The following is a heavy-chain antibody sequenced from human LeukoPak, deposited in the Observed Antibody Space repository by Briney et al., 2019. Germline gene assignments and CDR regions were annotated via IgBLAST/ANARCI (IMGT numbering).Heavy chain of an antibody. J-gene: IGHJ4*02. D-gene: IGHD4-23*01. Sequence: QPGGFLRLSCAASGFTLTYYAMHWVRQAPGKGLEWVAVTSYDGNKKYYADSVKGRFTISRDSSKNTLYLQMSSLRAEDTAVYYCARSSYDYGGIEGPFDYWGQGTLVTVSS. V-gene: IGHV3-30*15. CDR2: TSYDGNKK. CDR3: ARSSYDYGGIEGPFDY. CDR1: GFTLTYYA.